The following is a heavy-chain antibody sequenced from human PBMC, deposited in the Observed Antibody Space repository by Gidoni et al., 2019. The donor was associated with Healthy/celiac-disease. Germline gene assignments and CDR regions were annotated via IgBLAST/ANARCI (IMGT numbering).Heavy chain of an antibody. CDR3: ARPRSRSIAASRDAFDI. Sequence: QVQLVPPRSELKKPGASVKVSCKPSGDTFTSYATNWVRQAPGQWLELMGWINTNTGNPTYAQGFTGRFVFSLDTSVSTAYLQISSLKAEDTAVYYCARPRSRSIAASRDAFDIWGQGTMVTVSS. D-gene: IGHD6-6*01. CDR1: GDTFTSYA. CDR2: INTNTGNP. J-gene: IGHJ3*02. V-gene: IGHV7-4-1*02.